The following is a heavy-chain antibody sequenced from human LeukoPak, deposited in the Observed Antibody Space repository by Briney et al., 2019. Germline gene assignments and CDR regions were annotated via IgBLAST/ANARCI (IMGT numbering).Heavy chain of an antibody. CDR3: ARLYNYDILTGYYKVWWFDP. Sequence: SETLSLTCTVSGGSISTYYWSWIRQPPGKGLEWIGYIYYSGTTNYNPSLKSRVTISVDTSKNQFSLKLSSVTAADTAVYYCARLYNYDILTGYYKVWWFDPWGQGTLVTVSS. V-gene: IGHV4-59*01. J-gene: IGHJ5*02. CDR1: GGSISTYY. CDR2: IYYSGTT. D-gene: IGHD3-9*01.